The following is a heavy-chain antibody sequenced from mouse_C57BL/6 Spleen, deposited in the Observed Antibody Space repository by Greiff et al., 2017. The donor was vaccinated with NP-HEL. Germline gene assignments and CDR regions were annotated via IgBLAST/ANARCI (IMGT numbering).Heavy chain of an antibody. CDR1: GFTFSSYA. J-gene: IGHJ2*01. CDR2: ISDGGSYT. Sequence: EVHLVESGGGLVKPGGSLKLSCAASGFTFSSYAMSWVRQTPEKRLEWVATISDGGSYTYYPDNVKGRFTISRDNAKNNLYLQMSHLKSEDTAMYYCARELTGVDYWGQGTTLTVSS. V-gene: IGHV5-4*01. CDR3: ARELTGVDY. D-gene: IGHD4-1*01.